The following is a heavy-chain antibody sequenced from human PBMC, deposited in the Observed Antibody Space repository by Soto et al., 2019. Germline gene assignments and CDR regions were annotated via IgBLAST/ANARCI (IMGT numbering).Heavy chain of an antibody. V-gene: IGHV4-59*01. J-gene: IGHJ4*02. CDR2: IYYSGST. Sequence: LSLTCTVSGGSISSYYWSWIRQPPGKGLEWIGYIYYSGSTNYNPSLKSRVTISVDTSKNQFSLKLSSVTAADTAVYYCARDHPAGYDSSGYYSFSFDYWGQGTLVTVSS. D-gene: IGHD3-22*01. CDR1: GGSISSYY. CDR3: ARDHPAGYDSSGYYSFSFDY.